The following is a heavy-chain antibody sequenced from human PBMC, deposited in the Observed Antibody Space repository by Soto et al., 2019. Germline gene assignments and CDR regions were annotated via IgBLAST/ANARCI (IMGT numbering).Heavy chain of an antibody. CDR3: ARGESTYGSGSYPGSY. V-gene: IGHV4-34*01. CDR1: GGSFSGYY. J-gene: IGHJ4*02. D-gene: IGHD3-10*01. CDR2: INHSGST. Sequence: SETLSLTCAVYGGSFSGYYWSWIRQPPGKGLEWIGEINHSGSTNYNPSLKSRVTISVDTSKNQFSLKLSSVTAADTAVYYCARGESTYGSGSYPGSYWGQGTLVTVSS.